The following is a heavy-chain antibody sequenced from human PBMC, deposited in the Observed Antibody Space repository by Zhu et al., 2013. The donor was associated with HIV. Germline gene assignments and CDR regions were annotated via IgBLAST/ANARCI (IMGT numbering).Heavy chain of an antibody. CDR3: ARVPTSGSYYGTDAFDI. D-gene: IGHD1-26*01. V-gene: IGHV1-46*02. J-gene: IGHJ3*02. Sequence: QVQLVQSGAEVKKVGASVKVSCKASGYTFNSYYMHWVRQAPGQGLEWMGMINLNDHNTNLAQKFHGRLTVTGDTATNTIYLDLNSLKFEDTAVYFCARVPTSGSYYGTDAFDIWGQGTMVTVSS. CDR2: INLNDHNT. CDR1: GYTFNSYY.